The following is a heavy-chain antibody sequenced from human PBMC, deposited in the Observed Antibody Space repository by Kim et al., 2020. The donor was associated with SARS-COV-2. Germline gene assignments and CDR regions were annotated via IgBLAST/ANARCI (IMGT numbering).Heavy chain of an antibody. V-gene: IGHV3-53*01. Sequence: YHPASGKGLFTNSRDNSKNTLYLQMNSLRAEDTAVYYCAREGFRESHFDLWGRGTLVTVSS. CDR3: AREGFRESHFDL. D-gene: IGHD3-10*01. J-gene: IGHJ2*01.